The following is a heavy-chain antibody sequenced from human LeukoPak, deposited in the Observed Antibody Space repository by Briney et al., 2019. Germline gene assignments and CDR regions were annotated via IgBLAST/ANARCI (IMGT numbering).Heavy chain of an antibody. CDR1: GFTFSSYG. CDR3: AKDDRSTDAFDI. V-gene: IGHV3-30*18. Sequence: PGGSLRLSCAASGFTFSSYGMHWVRQAPGKGLEWVAVISYDGSNKYYADSVKGRFTISRDNSKNTLYLQMNSLRAEDTAVYYCAKDDRSTDAFDIWGQGTMVTVSS. CDR2: ISYDGSNK. J-gene: IGHJ3*02.